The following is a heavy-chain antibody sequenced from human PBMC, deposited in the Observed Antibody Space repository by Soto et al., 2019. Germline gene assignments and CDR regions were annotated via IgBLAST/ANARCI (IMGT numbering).Heavy chain of an antibody. D-gene: IGHD3-3*01. Sequence: PGGSLRLSCAASGFAFSSYAMSWVRQAPGKGLEWVSAISGSGGSTYYADSVKGRFTISRDNSKNTLYLQMNSLRAEDTAVYYCAKYSRPRIPKGQKRFLEWLSASYFDYWGQETLVTVSS. CDR2: ISGSGGST. J-gene: IGHJ4*02. CDR3: AKYSRPRIPKGQKRFLEWLSASYFDY. V-gene: IGHV3-23*01. CDR1: GFAFSSYA.